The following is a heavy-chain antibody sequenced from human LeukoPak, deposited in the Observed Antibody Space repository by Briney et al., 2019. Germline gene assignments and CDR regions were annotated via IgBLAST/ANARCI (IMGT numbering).Heavy chain of an antibody. CDR2: ISGSGGRT. D-gene: IGHD6-19*01. Sequence: GGSLRLSCAASGFTFSTYAMSWVRQAPGKGLEWVSGISGSGGRTYCADSVKGRFTISRDSSKDTLYLQMNSLRAEDTAVYYCERTVAVAGATGIFDSWGQGTLVTVSS. CDR1: GFTFSTYA. CDR3: ERTVAVAGATGIFDS. J-gene: IGHJ4*02. V-gene: IGHV3-23*01.